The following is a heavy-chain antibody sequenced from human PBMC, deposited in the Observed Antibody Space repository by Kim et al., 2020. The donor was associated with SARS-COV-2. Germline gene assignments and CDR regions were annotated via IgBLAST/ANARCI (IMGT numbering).Heavy chain of an antibody. CDR2: T. CDR3: TTRIHAHFDY. Sequence: THYADSVKGRFTISRDNSKNTIYLQMNSLRAEDTAIYYCTTRIHAHFDYWGQGTLVTVSS. V-gene: IGHV3-23*01. J-gene: IGHJ4*02. D-gene: IGHD5-18*01.